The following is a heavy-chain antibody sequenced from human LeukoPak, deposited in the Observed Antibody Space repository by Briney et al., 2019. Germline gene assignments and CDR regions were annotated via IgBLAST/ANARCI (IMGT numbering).Heavy chain of an antibody. D-gene: IGHD3-22*01. V-gene: IGHV4-4*07. CDR3: AREAKSYDGDGYYLDY. CDR1: GASINNYY. Sequence: PSETLSLTCTVSGASINNYYWGWIRQSAGKGLEWIGRIYTNGITNYSPSLGGRLTMSVDTSKSQFHLRLSSVTAADTGVFYCAREAKSYDGDGYYLDYWGQGILVTVAS. CDR2: IYTNGIT. J-gene: IGHJ4*02.